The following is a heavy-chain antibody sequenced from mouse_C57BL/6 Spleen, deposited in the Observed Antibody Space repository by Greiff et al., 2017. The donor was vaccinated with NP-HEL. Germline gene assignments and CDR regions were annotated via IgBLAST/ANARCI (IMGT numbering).Heavy chain of an antibody. Sequence: EVKLQESGPGLVKPSQSLSLTCSVTGYSITSGYYWNWIRQFPGNKLEWMGYISYDGSNNYNPSLKNRISITRDTSKNQFFLKLNSVTTEDTATYYCAREDYDRYYAMDYWGQGTSVTVSS. CDR2: ISYDGSN. CDR3: AREDYDRYYAMDY. V-gene: IGHV3-6*01. CDR1: GYSITSGYY. D-gene: IGHD2-4*01. J-gene: IGHJ4*01.